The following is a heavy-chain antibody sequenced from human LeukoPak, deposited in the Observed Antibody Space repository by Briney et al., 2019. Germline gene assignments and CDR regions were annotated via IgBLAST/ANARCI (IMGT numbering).Heavy chain of an antibody. CDR2: INQDGSEK. J-gene: IGHJ4*02. CDR3: ATDPRPDSGHFLGFEY. D-gene: IGHD3-3*01. Sequence: GGSLRLSCVASGFSFSRYWMSWVRQAPEKGLEWVANINQDGSEKYYVDSVKGRFTVSRDNSKNSVFLQMSSLSAEDTAVYYCATDPRPDSGHFLGFEYWGQGTLVTVSS. V-gene: IGHV3-7*01. CDR1: GFSFSRYW.